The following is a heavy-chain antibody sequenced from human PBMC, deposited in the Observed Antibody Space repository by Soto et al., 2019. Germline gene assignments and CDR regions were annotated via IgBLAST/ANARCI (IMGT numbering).Heavy chain of an antibody. J-gene: IGHJ4*02. CDR2: ISYDGSNK. Sequence: QVQLVESGGGVVQPGRSLRLSCAASGFTFSSYAMHWVRQAPGKGLEWVAVISYDGSNKYYADSVKGRFTISRDNSKKAVYLQMNSLRAEDTAVYYCAREDSGSYSTFDYWGQGTLVTVSS. CDR3: AREDSGSYSTFDY. CDR1: GFTFSSYA. D-gene: IGHD1-26*01. V-gene: IGHV3-30-3*01.